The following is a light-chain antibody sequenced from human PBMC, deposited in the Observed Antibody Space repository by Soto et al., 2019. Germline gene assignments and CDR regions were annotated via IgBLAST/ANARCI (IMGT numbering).Light chain of an antibody. V-gene: IGKV1-39*01. J-gene: IGKJ1*01. CDR2: ATS. Sequence: DIQMTQSPTSLSASVGDRVTITCRASQNIRSYLNWYQQIPGKAPNLLIYATSILQTGVPSRFSGSGTGTDFTLTINGLQPEDFATYYCQQGYTTRWTFGQETKVEIK. CDR3: QQGYTTRWT. CDR1: QNIRSY.